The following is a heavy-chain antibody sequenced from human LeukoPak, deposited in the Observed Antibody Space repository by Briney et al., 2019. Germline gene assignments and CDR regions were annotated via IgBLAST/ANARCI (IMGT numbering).Heavy chain of an antibody. V-gene: IGHV3-23*01. D-gene: IGHD2-2*01. CDR3: AKHTNDWFDP. Sequence: QPGGSLRLSCAASGFTFSTYAMSWVRQAPGKGLEWVSTISDSGGSTYYADSVKGRFTISRDNSKNTMYLQMNSLRADDTAVYYCAKHTNDWFDPWGQGTLVTVSS. CDR2: ISDSGGST. CDR1: GFTFSTYA. J-gene: IGHJ5*02.